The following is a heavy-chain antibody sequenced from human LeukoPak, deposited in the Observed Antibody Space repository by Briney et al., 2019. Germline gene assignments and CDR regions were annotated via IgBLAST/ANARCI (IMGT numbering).Heavy chain of an antibody. D-gene: IGHD2-15*01. J-gene: IGHJ4*02. CDR2: IRYDGSNK. CDR3: AKDPREVVAATLDY. V-gene: IGHV3-30*02. Sequence: GGSLRLSCAASGFTFSSYGMHWVRQAPGKGLEWVAFIRYDGSNKYYADSVKGRFTISRDNSKNTLYLQMNSLRAEDTAVYYCAKDPREVVAATLDYWGQGTLVTVPS. CDR1: GFTFSSYG.